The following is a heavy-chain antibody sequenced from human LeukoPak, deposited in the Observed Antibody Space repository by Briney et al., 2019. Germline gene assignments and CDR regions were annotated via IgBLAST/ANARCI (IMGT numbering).Heavy chain of an antibody. Sequence: SETLPLTCTVSGGSISSGGYYWSWIRQHPGKGLEWIGYIYYNGSAYYNPSLKSRVTISVDTSKNQFSLKLSSVTAADTAVYYCARTQTWFDPWGQGALVTVSS. CDR3: ARTQTWFDP. CDR1: GGSISSGGYY. CDR2: IYYNGSA. V-gene: IGHV4-31*03. J-gene: IGHJ5*02.